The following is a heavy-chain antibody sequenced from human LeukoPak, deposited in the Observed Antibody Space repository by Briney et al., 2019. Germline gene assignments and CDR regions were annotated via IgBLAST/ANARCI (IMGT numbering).Heavy chain of an antibody. Sequence: ASVKVSCKASGYTLTGYYMHWVRQAPGQGLEWMGWINPNSGGTNYAQKFQGRVTMTRDTSINTAYMELSGLRSDDTAVYYCARRNYYDTSGYSSFDYWGQGTLVTVSS. D-gene: IGHD3-22*01. CDR2: INPNSGGT. CDR1: GYTLTGYY. CDR3: ARRNYYDTSGYSSFDY. V-gene: IGHV1-2*02. J-gene: IGHJ4*02.